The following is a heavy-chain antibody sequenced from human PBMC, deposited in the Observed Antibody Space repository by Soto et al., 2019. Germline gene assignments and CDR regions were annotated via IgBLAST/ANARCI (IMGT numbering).Heavy chain of an antibody. CDR1: GFTFTNYA. CDR3: VRKGYCSAGSCYAFDY. V-gene: IGHV3-23*01. Sequence: PGGSLRLSCAASGFTFTNYAISWVRQAPEKGLEWVSAISSSGGGTYYADSVKGRFSISRDNSKNTLYLQMNTLRAEDTAVYFCVRKGYCSAGSCYAFDYWGQGTLVIVSS. J-gene: IGHJ4*02. CDR2: ISSSGGGT. D-gene: IGHD2-15*01.